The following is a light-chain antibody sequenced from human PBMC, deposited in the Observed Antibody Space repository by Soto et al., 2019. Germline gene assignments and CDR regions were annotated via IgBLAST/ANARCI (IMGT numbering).Light chain of an antibody. J-gene: IGLJ2*01. CDR2: ANT. CDR1: SSNVGAGYD. CDR3: QSYDSSLSAVV. Sequence: QLVLTQPPSVSGAPGQRVTFSCTGTSSNVGAGYDVQWYTQLPGTAPKLLIYANTNRPSGVPDRFSASNSGTSASLAITGLQAEDEADYYCQSYDSSLSAVVFGGGTKLAVL. V-gene: IGLV1-40*01.